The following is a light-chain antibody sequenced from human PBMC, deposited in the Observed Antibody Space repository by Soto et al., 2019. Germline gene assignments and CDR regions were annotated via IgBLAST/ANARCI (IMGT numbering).Light chain of an antibody. CDR1: QSVSSSY. Sequence: EIVLTPSPGTLSLSPGERATLSCRASQSVSSSYLAWYQQKLGQAPRLLIYGTSSRVTGVPDRFSGSGSGTDFTLTISRLEPEDFAVYYCQQYGTSPGTFGQGTKVDI. V-gene: IGKV3-20*01. CDR3: QQYGTSPGT. CDR2: GTS. J-gene: IGKJ1*01.